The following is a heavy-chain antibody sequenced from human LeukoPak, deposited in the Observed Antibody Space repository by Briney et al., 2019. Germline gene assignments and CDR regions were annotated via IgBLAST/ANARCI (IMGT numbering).Heavy chain of an antibody. V-gene: IGHV3-23*01. J-gene: IGHJ4*02. Sequence: GGSLRLSCAASGFTFNTYTMNWVRQAPGKGLEWVSAISGSGGSTYYADSVKGRFTISRDNSKNTLYLQMNSLRAEDTAVYYCAKDDCSGGSCYSANWGQGTLVTVSS. CDR3: AKDDCSGGSCYSAN. CDR2: ISGSGGST. CDR1: GFTFNTYT. D-gene: IGHD2-15*01.